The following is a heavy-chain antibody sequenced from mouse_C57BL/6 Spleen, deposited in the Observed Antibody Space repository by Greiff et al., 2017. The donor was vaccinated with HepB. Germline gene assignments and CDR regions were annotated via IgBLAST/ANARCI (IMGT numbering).Heavy chain of an antibody. CDR1: GYTFTSYW. Sequence: VQLQQSGAELVMPGASVKLSCKASGYTFTSYWMHWVKQRPGQGLEWIGEIDPSDSYTNYNQKFKGKSTLTVDKSSSTAYMQLSSLTSEDSAVYYCARYWEGFAYWGQGTLVTVSA. V-gene: IGHV1-69*01. CDR2: IDPSDSYT. D-gene: IGHD4-1*01. CDR3: ARYWEGFAY. J-gene: IGHJ3*01.